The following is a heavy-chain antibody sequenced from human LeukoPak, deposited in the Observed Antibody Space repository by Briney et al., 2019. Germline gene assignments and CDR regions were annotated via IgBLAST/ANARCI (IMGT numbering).Heavy chain of an antibody. CDR2: ISWDGGST. V-gene: IGHV3-43D*03. CDR3: AKDIRDCSGGSCYSGAFDI. D-gene: IGHD2-15*01. Sequence: GGSLGLSCAASGFTFDDYAMHWVRQAPGKGLEWVSLISWDGGSTYYADSVKGRFTISRDNSKNSLYLQMNSLRAEDTALYYCAKDIRDCSGGSCYSGAFDIWGQGTMVTVSS. J-gene: IGHJ3*02. CDR1: GFTFDDYA.